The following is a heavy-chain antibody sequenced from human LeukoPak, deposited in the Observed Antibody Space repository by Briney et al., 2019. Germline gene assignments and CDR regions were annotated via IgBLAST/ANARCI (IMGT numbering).Heavy chain of an antibody. CDR2: INPNSGGT. CDR1: GYTFTGYY. D-gene: IGHD3-22*01. J-gene: IGHJ3*02. Sequence: GASVKVSCKASGYTFTGYYMHWVRQAPGQGLEWMGWINPNSGGTNYAQKFQGRVTMTRDTSISTAYMELSRLRSDDTAVYYCARAYYYDGSDAFDIWGQGTMVTVSS. CDR3: ARAYYYDGSDAFDI. V-gene: IGHV1-2*02.